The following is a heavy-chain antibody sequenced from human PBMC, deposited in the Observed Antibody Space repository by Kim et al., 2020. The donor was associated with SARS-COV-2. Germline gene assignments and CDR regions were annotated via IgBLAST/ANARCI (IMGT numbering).Heavy chain of an antibody. J-gene: IGHJ6*02. CDR2: IYTSGST. CDR3: ARETINDFWSGYYKEYYYYGMDV. D-gene: IGHD3-3*01. CDR1: GGSISSYY. V-gene: IGHV4-4*07. Sequence: SETLSLTCTVSGGSISSYYWSWIRQPAGKGLEWIGRIYTSGSTNYNPSLKSRVTMSVDTSKNQFSLKLSSVTAADTAVYYCARETINDFWSGYYKEYYYYGMDVCGQGTTVTVSS.